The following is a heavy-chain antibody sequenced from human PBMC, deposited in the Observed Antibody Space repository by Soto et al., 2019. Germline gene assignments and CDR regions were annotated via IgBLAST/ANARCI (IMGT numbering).Heavy chain of an antibody. J-gene: IGHJ3*02. Sequence: GESLKISCAASGFTFSSYAMSWVRQAPGKGLEWVSAISGSGGSTYYADSVKGRFTISRDNSKNTLYLQMNSLRAEDTAVYYCAKSPDPAHNLLDAFDIWGQGTMVTVSS. V-gene: IGHV3-23*01. CDR3: AKSPDPAHNLLDAFDI. CDR1: GFTFSSYA. D-gene: IGHD1-1*01. CDR2: ISGSGGST.